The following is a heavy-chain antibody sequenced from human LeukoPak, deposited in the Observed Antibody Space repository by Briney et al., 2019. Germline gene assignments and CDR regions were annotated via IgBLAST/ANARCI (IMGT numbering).Heavy chain of an antibody. Sequence: SETLSLTCAVSGGSFSDYFWIWIRQPPGKGLEWIGEINHSGNTSYNPSLKTRVTISVDTSKNQFSLKLSSVTAADTAVYYCARSPRVDFWSGYYQFDYWGQGTLVTVSS. CDR1: GGSFSDYF. V-gene: IGHV4-34*01. D-gene: IGHD3-3*01. CDR3: ARSPRVDFWSGYYQFDY. CDR2: INHSGNT. J-gene: IGHJ4*02.